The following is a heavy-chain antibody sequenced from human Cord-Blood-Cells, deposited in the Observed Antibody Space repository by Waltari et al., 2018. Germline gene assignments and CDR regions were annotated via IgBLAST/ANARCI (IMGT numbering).Heavy chain of an antibody. CDR3: ATFTWYSSSWYRGFDY. CDR1: GGSISSSSSY. V-gene: IGHV4-39*01. D-gene: IGHD6-13*01. Sequence: QLQLQESGPGLVKPSEPLYLTCTVSGGSISSSSSYSGWFRQPPGKGLEWIGSIYYSGSTYYNPSLKSRVTISVDTSKNQFSLKLSSVTAADTAVYYCATFTWYSSSWYRGFDYWGQGTLVTVSS. CDR2: IYYSGST. J-gene: IGHJ4*02.